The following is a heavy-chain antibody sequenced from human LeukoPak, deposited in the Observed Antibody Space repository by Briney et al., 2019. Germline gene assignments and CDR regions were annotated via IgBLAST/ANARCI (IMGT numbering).Heavy chain of an antibody. Sequence: GSLRLSCVASGFSFSNYGLHWVRQAPGKGLEWVAVIWYDGSNAYYADSVKGRFTISRDNSKNTLYLQMNTLRDEDTAVYYCARDAGRVASLDYWGQGTLVTVSS. CDR2: IWYDGSNA. CDR3: ARDAGRVASLDY. D-gene: IGHD3-10*01. J-gene: IGHJ4*02. CDR1: GFSFSNYG. V-gene: IGHV3-33*01.